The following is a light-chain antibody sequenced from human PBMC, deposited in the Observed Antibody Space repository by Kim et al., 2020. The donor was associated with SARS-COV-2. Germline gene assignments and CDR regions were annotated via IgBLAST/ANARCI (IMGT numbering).Light chain of an antibody. CDR1: QSIDRS. J-gene: IGKJ1*01. CDR2: AAS. V-gene: IGKV1-39*01. CDR3: QESFRTPWT. Sequence: DIQMTQSPSSLSAFVGDRVTITCRASQSIDRSLNWYQQKPGKAPNLVIYAASSLQSGIPSRFSGTGSGTDFTLTISSLQPEDSATYFCQESFRTPWTFGQGTKVDIK.